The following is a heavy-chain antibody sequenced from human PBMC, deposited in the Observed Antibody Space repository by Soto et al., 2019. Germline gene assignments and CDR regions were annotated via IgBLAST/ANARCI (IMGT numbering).Heavy chain of an antibody. V-gene: IGHV3-48*03. Sequence: PGGSLRLSCAASGFTFSSYEMNWVRQAPGKGLEWVSYISSSGSTIYYADSVKGRFTISRDNAKNSLYLQMNSLRAEGTAVYYCARERWLSYSSSSMDVWGQGTTVTVSS. J-gene: IGHJ6*02. CDR1: GFTFSSYE. CDR3: ARERWLSYSSSSMDV. CDR2: ISSSGSTI. D-gene: IGHD6-6*01.